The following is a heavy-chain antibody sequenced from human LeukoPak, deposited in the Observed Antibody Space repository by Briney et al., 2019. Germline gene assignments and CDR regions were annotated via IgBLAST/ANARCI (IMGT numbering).Heavy chain of an antibody. J-gene: IGHJ5*02. CDR3: ARDTSRPGLITP. Sequence: PGGSLRLSCAASGFTFSRFAMNWVRQAPGKGLEWISYINTDSSDIHYADSVKGRFTISRDNARNTLFLQLSSLRAEDSAVYYFARDTSRPGLITPWGQGTLVTVSS. D-gene: IGHD3-10*01. CDR1: GFTFSRFA. CDR2: INTDSSDI. V-gene: IGHV3-21*05.